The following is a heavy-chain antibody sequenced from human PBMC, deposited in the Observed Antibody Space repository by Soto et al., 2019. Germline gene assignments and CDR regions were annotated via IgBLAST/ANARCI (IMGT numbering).Heavy chain of an antibody. V-gene: IGHV3-33*01. CDR3: ARDGRRTFGVVPRASVLDY. CDR2: IWYDGSNK. Sequence: PGGSLRLSCAASGFTFSSYGMHWVRQAPGKGLEWVAVIWYDGSNKYYADSVKGRFTISRGNSKNTLYLQMNSLRAEDTAVYYCARDGRRTFGVVPRASVLDYWGQGTLVTVSS. CDR1: GFTFSSYG. D-gene: IGHD3-3*01. J-gene: IGHJ4*02.